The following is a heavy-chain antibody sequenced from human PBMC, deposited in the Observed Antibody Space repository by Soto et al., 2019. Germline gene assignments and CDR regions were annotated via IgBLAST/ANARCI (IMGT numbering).Heavy chain of an antibody. CDR2: ISYDGGNK. D-gene: IGHD2-15*01. J-gene: IGHJ6*02. CDR1: GFTFRNYA. CDR3: ARGEREDIAAVIPVRTGEYGVDV. V-gene: IGHV3-30-3*01. Sequence: QVQLVESGGGVVQPGRSLRLSCAASGFTFRNYAMHWVRQAPGKGLECVAVISYDGGNKFYRDYVKGRFTISRDNSKNTLYLQINSLRYEDTAVYYCARGEREDIAAVIPVRTGEYGVDVWGQGTTVTVSS.